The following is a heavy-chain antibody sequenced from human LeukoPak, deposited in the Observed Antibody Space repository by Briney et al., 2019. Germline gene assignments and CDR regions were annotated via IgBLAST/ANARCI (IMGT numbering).Heavy chain of an antibody. Sequence: SEPLFLTCAFPGGFISSSNWWSWVRPPPGKGLEWIGEIYHSGSTNYNPSLKSRVTISVDKSKNQFSLKLSSVTAADTAVYYCARVWYYGIDVWGKGTTVTVAS. V-gene: IGHV4-4*02. CDR1: GGFISSSNW. CDR2: IYHSGST. J-gene: IGHJ6*04. D-gene: IGHD3-10*01. CDR3: ARVWYYGIDV.